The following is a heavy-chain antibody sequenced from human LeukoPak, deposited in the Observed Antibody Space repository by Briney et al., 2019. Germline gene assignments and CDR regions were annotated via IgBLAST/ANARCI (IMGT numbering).Heavy chain of an antibody. CDR2: IKKDGFFS. J-gene: IGHJ4*02. V-gene: IGHV3-74*03. Sequence: GGSLRLSCTASGFPFRVRWMHWVRQAPGKGLVWISLIKKDGFFSTYADSVKGRFTISRDDAKNTLYLQMDSLRADDTAVYCCATDLDYTFDYWGRGTLVTVSS. CDR3: ATDLDYTFDY. CDR1: GFPFRVRW. D-gene: IGHD4-4*01.